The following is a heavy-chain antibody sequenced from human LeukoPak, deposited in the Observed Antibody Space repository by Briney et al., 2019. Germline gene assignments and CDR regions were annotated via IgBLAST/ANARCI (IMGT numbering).Heavy chain of an antibody. J-gene: IGHJ5*02. V-gene: IGHV1-69*06. Sequence: GASVKVSCKASGGTFSSYAISWVRQAPGQGLEWMGGIIPIFGTANYAQKFQGRVTITADKSTSTAYMELSSLRSEDTAVYYCARDWRVTMGKNWFDPWGQGTLVTVSS. CDR1: GGTFSSYA. D-gene: IGHD5-18*01. CDR2: IIPIFGTA. CDR3: ARDWRVTMGKNWFDP.